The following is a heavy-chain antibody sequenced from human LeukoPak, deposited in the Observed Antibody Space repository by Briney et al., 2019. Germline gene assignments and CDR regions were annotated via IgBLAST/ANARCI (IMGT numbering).Heavy chain of an antibody. CDR1: GASIKSGAYS. J-gene: IGHJ4*02. V-gene: IGHV4-30-2*01. D-gene: IGHD3-10*01. CDR3: ARGGGFYGSGTTHFDY. CDR2: IFHSGTT. Sequence: SETLSLTCDVSGASIKSGAYSWSWIWQPLGKGLEWVGYIFHSGTTSYNPSLKSRVTLSIDRSRNQFSLRLSSVTAADTAVYYCARGGGFYGSGTTHFDYWGQGTLVTISS.